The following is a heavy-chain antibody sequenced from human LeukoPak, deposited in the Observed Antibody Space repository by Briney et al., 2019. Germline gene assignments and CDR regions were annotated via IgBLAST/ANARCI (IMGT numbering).Heavy chain of an antibody. D-gene: IGHD3-22*01. CDR1: GYTFTGYY. J-gene: IGHJ4*02. Sequence: ASVKVSCKASGYTFTGYYMHWVRQAPGKGLEWMGGFDPEEGKTIYAQKFQGRVTMTEDTSTDTAYMELSSLRSEDTAVYYCATVNYYYDSSGYHDYWGQGTLVTVSS. V-gene: IGHV1-24*01. CDR3: ATVNYYYDSSGYHDY. CDR2: FDPEEGKT.